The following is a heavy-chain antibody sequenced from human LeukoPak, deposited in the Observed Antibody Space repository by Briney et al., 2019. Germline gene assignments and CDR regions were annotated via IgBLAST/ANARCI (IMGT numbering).Heavy chain of an antibody. D-gene: IGHD4-23*01. J-gene: IGHJ3*02. CDR1: GVSISNSAYF. Sequence: SETLSLTCTVSGVSISNSAYFWAWIRQPPGKGLEWIGEINHSGSTNYNPSLKSRVTISVDTSKNQFSLKLSSVTAADTAVYYCARGPDYGGNLDAFDIWGQGTMVTVSS. CDR3: ARGPDYGGNLDAFDI. V-gene: IGHV4-39*07. CDR2: INHSGST.